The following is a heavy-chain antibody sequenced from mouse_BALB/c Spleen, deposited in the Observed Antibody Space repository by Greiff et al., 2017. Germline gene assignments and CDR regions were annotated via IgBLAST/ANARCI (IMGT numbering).Heavy chain of an antibody. J-gene: IGHJ2*01. CDR3: ARTYYYGGGDY. D-gene: IGHD1-1*01. CDR2: ISYDGSN. V-gene: IGHV3-6*02. Sequence: EVQLQESGPGLVKPSQSLSLTCSVTGYSITSGYYWNWIRQFPGNKLEWMGYISYDGSNNYNPSLKNRISITRDTSKNQFFLKLNSVTTEDTATYYCARTYYYGGGDYWGQGTTLTVSS. CDR1: GYSITSGYY.